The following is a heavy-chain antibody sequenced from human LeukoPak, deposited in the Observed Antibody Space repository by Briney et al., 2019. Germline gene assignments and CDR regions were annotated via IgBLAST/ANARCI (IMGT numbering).Heavy chain of an antibody. Sequence: QAGGSLRLSCAASGFTFSSYGMHWVRQAPGKGLEWVAVISYDGSNKYYADSVKGRFTISRDNSKNTLYLQMNSLRAEDTAVYYCATQARERRIWGQGTLVTVSS. J-gene: IGHJ4*02. D-gene: IGHD1-26*01. CDR3: ATQARERRI. CDR2: ISYDGSNK. CDR1: GFTFSSYG. V-gene: IGHV3-30*03.